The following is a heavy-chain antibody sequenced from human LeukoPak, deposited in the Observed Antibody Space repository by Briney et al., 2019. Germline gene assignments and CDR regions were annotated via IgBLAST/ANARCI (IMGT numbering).Heavy chain of an antibody. CDR2: IYYSGST. J-gene: IGHJ6*03. CDR1: GGSISSSSYY. D-gene: IGHD1-26*01. Sequence: SENLSLTCTVSGGSISSSSYYWGWIRQPPGKGLEWIGSIYYSGSTYYNPSLKSRVTISVDTSKNQFSLKLSSVTAADTAVYYCARHGVEATPDYYYMAVWGKGTTVTVSS. V-gene: IGHV4-39*01. CDR3: ARHGVEATPDYYYMAV.